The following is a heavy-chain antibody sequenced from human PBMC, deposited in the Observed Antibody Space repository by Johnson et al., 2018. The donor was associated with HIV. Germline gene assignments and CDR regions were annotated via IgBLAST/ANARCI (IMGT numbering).Heavy chain of an antibody. CDR1: GFTFSSYG. CDR3: ARGPIADDAFDI. D-gene: IGHD3-16*02. Sequence: QVQLVESGGGVVQPGRSLRLSCAASGFTFSSYGMHWVRQAPGKGLEWVAFIWYDGSNKYYADSVKGRFTISRDNSKNTLYLQMNSLRAEDTDVYFCARGPIADDAFDIWGQGTMVTVSS. J-gene: IGHJ3*02. V-gene: IGHV3-33*01. CDR2: IWYDGSNK.